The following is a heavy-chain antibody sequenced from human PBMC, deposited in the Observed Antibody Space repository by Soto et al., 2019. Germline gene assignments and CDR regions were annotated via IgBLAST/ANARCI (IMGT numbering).Heavy chain of an antibody. CDR3: ARLRGVIITSYYYYGMDV. CDR1: GGTFSSYA. V-gene: IGHV1-69*13. Sequence: SVKVSCKASGGTFSSYAISWVRQAPGQGHEWMGGIIPIFGTANYAQKFQGRVTITADESTSTAYMELSSLRSEDTAVYYCARLRGVIITSYYYYGMDVWGQGTTVTVSS. J-gene: IGHJ6*02. CDR2: IIPIFGTA. D-gene: IGHD3-10*01.